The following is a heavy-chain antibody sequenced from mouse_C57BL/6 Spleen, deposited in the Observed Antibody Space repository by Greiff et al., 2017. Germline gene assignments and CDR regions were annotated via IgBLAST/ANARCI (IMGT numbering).Heavy chain of an antibody. D-gene: IGHD1-1*01. CDR2: IHPNSGST. CDR1: GYTFTSYW. CDR3: AHITTGFDY. J-gene: IGHJ2*01. V-gene: IGHV1-64*01. Sequence: QVQLQQPGAELVKPGASVKLSCKASGYTFTSYWMHWVKQRPGQGLAWIGMIHPNSGSTNYNEKFKSKATLTVDKSSRTAYMQLSSLTSEDSAVYYCAHITTGFDYWGQGTTLTVSS.